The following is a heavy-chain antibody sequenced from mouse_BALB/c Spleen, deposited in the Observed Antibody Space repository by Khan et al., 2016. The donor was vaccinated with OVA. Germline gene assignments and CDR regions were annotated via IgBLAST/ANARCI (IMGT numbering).Heavy chain of an antibody. J-gene: IGHJ4*01. D-gene: IGHD1-1*01. Sequence: EVQLQESGPGLVKPSQSLSLTCTVTGYSITTNYAWDWIRQFPGNKLEWMGYISYSGSTSYNPSLKSRISITRDTSKNQFFLQLNSVTTEDTATCYCARKNYYDYAVDYWGQGTSVTVSS. CDR3: ARKNYYDYAVDY. CDR1: GYSITTNYA. CDR2: ISYSGST. V-gene: IGHV3-2*02.